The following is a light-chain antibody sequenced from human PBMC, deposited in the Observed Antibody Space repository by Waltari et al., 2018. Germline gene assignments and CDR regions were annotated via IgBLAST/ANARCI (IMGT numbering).Light chain of an antibody. CDR3: SSHTRRNTLI. J-gene: IGLJ2*01. CDR1: SSDVGLFNR. CDR2: EVV. Sequence: QSALTQTPSVSGSPGQSVTIPCTGTSSDVGLFNRVSWYQQAPGTAPKPTIYEVVIRPSGVPNRFSGSKSVNTASLTISGLQAEDQADYYCSSHTRRNTLIFGGGTKVTVL. V-gene: IGLV2-18*02.